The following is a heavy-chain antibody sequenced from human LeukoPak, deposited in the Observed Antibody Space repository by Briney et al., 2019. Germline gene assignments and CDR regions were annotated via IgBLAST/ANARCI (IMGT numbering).Heavy chain of an antibody. CDR1: GGSVSSGSYY. J-gene: IGHJ3*02. CDR2: IYYSGST. D-gene: IGHD1-1*01. V-gene: IGHV4-61*01. Sequence: PSETLSLTYTVSGGSVSSGSYYWSWIRQPPGKGLEWMGYIYYSGSTNYNPSLKSRVTISVDTSKNQFSLKLSSVTAADTAVYYCAKLERLNAFDIWGQGTMVTVSS. CDR3: AKLERLNAFDI.